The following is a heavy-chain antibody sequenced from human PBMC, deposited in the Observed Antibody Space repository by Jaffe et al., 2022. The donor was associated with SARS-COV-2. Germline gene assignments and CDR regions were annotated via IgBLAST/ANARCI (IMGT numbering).Heavy chain of an antibody. CDR2: IYHSGST. D-gene: IGHD6-13*01. V-gene: IGHV4-4*02. J-gene: IGHJ6*02. CDR1: GGSISSSNW. Sequence: QVQLQESGPGLVKPSGTLSLTCAVSGGSISSSNWWSWVRQPPGKGLEWIGEIYHSGSTNYNPSLKSRVTISVDKSKNQFSLKLSSVTAADTAVYYCARVEGAPRRYGGFGPILTIAAPIKYYYYGMDVWGQGTTVTVSS. CDR3: ARVEGAPRRYGGFGPILTIAAPIKYYYYGMDV.